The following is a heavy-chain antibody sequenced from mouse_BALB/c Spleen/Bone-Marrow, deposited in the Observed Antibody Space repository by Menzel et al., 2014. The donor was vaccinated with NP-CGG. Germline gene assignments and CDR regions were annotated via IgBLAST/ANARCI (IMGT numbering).Heavy chain of an antibody. V-gene: IGHV1S81*02. CDR3: IYYGTPYAMDY. J-gene: IGHJ4*01. Sequence: QVQLQQSGAELVKPGASVKLSCKASGYTFTSYYMYWVKQRPGQGLEWIGEINPSNGGTNFNEKFKSKATLAVDKSSSTAYMQLSNLTSEDSAICYCIYYGTPYAMDYWGQGTSVTVSS. D-gene: IGHD2-1*01. CDR2: INPSNGGT. CDR1: GYTFTSYY.